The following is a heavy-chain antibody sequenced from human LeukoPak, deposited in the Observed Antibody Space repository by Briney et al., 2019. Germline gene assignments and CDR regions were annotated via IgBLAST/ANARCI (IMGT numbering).Heavy chain of an antibody. D-gene: IGHD6-6*01. Sequence: SETLSLTCAVYGGSFSGYYWSWIRQPPGKGLEWIGEINHSGSTNYNPSLKSRVTISVDTSKNQFSLKLSSVTAADTAVYYCARGQSGTRSSSSSKRTRVTNYFDYWGQGTLVTVSS. CDR1: GGSFSGYY. CDR2: INHSGST. CDR3: ARGQSGTRSSSSSKRTRVTNYFDY. V-gene: IGHV4-34*01. J-gene: IGHJ4*02.